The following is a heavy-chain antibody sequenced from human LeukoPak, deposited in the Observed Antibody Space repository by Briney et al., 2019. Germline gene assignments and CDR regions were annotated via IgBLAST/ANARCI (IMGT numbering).Heavy chain of an antibody. CDR3: AKDRPLRYYYDSSGYIDY. J-gene: IGHJ4*02. CDR1: GFTFSSYS. V-gene: IGHV3-48*01. Sequence: GGSLRLSCAASGFTFSSYSMNWVRQAPGKGLEWVSYISSSSSTIYYADSVKGRFTISRDNAKNSLYLQMNSLRAEDTAVYYCAKDRPLRYYYDSSGYIDYWGQGTLVTVSS. D-gene: IGHD3-22*01. CDR2: ISSSSSTI.